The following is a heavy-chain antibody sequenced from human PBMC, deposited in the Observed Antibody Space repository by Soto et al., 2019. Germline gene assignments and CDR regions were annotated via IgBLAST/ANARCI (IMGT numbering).Heavy chain of an antibody. Sequence: ASVKVSCKASGYTFTSYAMHWVRQAPGQRLEWMGWISAYNGNTNYAQKLQGRVTMTTDTSTSTAYMELRSLRSDDTAVYYCAREYCSGGSCYSGSHWFDPWGQGTLVTVSS. CDR3: AREYCSGGSCYSGSHWFDP. D-gene: IGHD2-15*01. J-gene: IGHJ5*02. V-gene: IGHV1-18*01. CDR1: GYTFTSYA. CDR2: ISAYNGNT.